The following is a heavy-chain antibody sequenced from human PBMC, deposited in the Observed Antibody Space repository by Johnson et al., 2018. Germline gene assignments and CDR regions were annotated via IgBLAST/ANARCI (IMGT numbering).Heavy chain of an antibody. CDR1: GFTFSSYA. J-gene: IGHJ6*02. CDR3: AREGATDRGTYYYYGMDV. Sequence: VQLVESGGGLVQPGGSLRLSCAASGFTFSSYAMSWVRQAPGKGLEWVSVIYSGGSTYYADSVKGRFTISRDNSKNTLYLQMNSLRAEDTAVYYCAREGATDRGTYYYYGMDVWGQGTTVTVSS. CDR2: IYSGGST. V-gene: IGHV3-66*01. D-gene: IGHD1-26*01.